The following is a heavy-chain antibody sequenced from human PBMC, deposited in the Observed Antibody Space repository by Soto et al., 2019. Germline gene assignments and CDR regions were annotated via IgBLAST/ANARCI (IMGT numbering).Heavy chain of an antibody. V-gene: IGHV3-15*01. CDR2: IKSKTDGGTT. CDR1: GFTFSNAW. J-gene: IGHJ3*02. Sequence: GGSLRLSCAAPGFTFSNAWMSWARQAPGKGLEWVGRIKSKTDGGTTDYAAPVKGRFTISRDDSKNTLYLQMNSLKTEDTAVYYCTTDHIYCSGGSCYSLDAFDIWGQGTMVTVSS. D-gene: IGHD2-15*01. CDR3: TTDHIYCSGGSCYSLDAFDI.